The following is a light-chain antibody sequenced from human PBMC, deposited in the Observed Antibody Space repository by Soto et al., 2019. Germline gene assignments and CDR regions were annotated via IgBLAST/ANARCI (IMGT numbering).Light chain of an antibody. J-gene: IGLJ3*02. CDR2: AVS. CDR3: CSYAGSYTL. CDR1: SSDVGGYNY. Sequence: QSALTQPRSVSGSPGQSVTISCTGTSSDVGGYNYVSWYQQHPGKAPKLMIYAVSKRPSGVPDRFSGSKSGNTASLTISGLQAEDEADYNCCSYAGSYTLFGGGTKLTVL. V-gene: IGLV2-11*01.